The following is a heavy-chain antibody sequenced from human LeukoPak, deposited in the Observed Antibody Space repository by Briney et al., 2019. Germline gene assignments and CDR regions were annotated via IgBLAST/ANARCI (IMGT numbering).Heavy chain of an antibody. D-gene: IGHD1-26*01. CDR2: IYYSGST. CDR1: GGSISSSSYY. J-gene: IGHJ6*03. V-gene: IGHV4-39*01. Sequence: VKPSETLSLTCTVSGGSISSSSYYWGWIRQPPGKGLEWIGSIYYSGSTYYNPSLKSRVTISVDTSKNQFSLKLSSVTAADTAVYYCARCNYSGSYHYYYYMDVWGKGTTVTVSS. CDR3: ARCNYSGSYHYYYYMDV.